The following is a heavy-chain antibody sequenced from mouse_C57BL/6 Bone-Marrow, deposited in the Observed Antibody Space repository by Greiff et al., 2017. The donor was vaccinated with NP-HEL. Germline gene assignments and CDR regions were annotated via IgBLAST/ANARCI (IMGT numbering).Heavy chain of an antibody. J-gene: IGHJ1*03. CDR1: GFNFTDDY. CDR3: TRYGNYEDFDV. D-gene: IGHD2-1*01. CDR2: LSPENGVT. V-gene: IGHV14-4*01. Sequence: VQLQQSGAELVRPGASVKLSCTASGFNFTDDYLHWVKQRPEQGLEWIGWLSPENGVTEYDSKFQGKATITADTSSNTAYLQLSRLTSEDTAVFYSTRYGNYEDFDVWGTGTTVTVSS.